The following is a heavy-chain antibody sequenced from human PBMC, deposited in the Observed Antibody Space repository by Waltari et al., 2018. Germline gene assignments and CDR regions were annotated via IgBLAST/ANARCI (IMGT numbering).Heavy chain of an antibody. V-gene: IGHV4-34*01. CDR2: INHRGST. CDR3: ARARFGAAAYY. Sequence: QVQLQQWGAGLLKPSETLSLTCAVYGGSFSGYYWSWIRQPPGKGLEWIGEINHRGSTNDNPSLKSRVTISVDTSKNQFSLKLSSGTAADTAVYYCARARFGAAAYYWGQGTLVTVSS. D-gene: IGHD6-13*01. CDR1: GGSFSGYY. J-gene: IGHJ4*02.